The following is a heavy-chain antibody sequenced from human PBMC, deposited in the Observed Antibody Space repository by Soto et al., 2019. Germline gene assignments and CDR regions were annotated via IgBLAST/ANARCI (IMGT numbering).Heavy chain of an antibody. CDR2: IYYSGST. V-gene: IGHV4-59*12. D-gene: IGHD3-22*01. CDR1: GGSISSYY. Sequence: PSETLSLTCTVSGGSISSYYWSWIRQPPGKGLEWIGYIYYSGSTNYNPSLKSRVTISVDTSKNQFSLKLSSVTAADTAVYYCARSGRGIYDSSGRLDYWGQGSLVTVAS. J-gene: IGHJ4*02. CDR3: ARSGRGIYDSSGRLDY.